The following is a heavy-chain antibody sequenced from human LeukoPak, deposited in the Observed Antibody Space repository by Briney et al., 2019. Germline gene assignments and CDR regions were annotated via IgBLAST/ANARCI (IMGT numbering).Heavy chain of an antibody. CDR3: ARDESGSYFGAFDI. J-gene: IGHJ3*02. V-gene: IGHV1-3*01. CDR2: INAGNGNT. Sequence: ASVKVSCKASGYTFTSYAMHWVRQAPGQRLEWMGWINAGNGNTKYSQKFQGRVTITRDTSASTAYMELSSLRSEDTAVCYCARDESGSYFGAFDIWGQGTMVTVSS. CDR1: GYTFTSYA. D-gene: IGHD1-26*01.